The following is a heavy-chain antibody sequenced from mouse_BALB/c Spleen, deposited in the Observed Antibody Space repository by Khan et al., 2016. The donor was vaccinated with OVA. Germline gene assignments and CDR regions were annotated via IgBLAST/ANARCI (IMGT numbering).Heavy chain of an antibody. V-gene: IGHV2-3*01. CDR3: ASIFYGYDWFAY. D-gene: IGHD2-2*01. CDR2: IWSDGNT. Sequence: QVQLQQSGPGLVAPSQSLSITCTVSGSSSTSYGVSWARQTPGKGLEWLGVIWSDGNTNYHSSLKSRLTITKDNSKSQVLLKLNSLQTDDTATYYCASIFYGYDWFAYWGQGSLVTVSA. CDR1: GSSSTSYG. J-gene: IGHJ3*01.